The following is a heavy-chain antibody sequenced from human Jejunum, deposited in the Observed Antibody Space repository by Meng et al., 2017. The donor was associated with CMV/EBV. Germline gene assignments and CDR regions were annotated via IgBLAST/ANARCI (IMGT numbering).Heavy chain of an antibody. CDR1: TFITSY. J-gene: IGHJ4*02. CDR2: IYSGGDT. V-gene: IGHV3-53*01. D-gene: IGHD2-2*01. Sequence: TFITSYMSWVRRAPEKGLEWVSVIYSGGDTYYADSVKGRFTISRDNSKNTLYLQMNSLRAEDTAMYYCAKDQRYCTTTSCSPGRYDYWGQGTLVTVSS. CDR3: AKDQRYCTTTSCSPGRYDY.